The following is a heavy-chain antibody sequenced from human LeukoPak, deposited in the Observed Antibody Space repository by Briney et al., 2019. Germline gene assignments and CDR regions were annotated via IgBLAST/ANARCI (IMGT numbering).Heavy chain of an antibody. CDR1: GFTFSSYA. J-gene: IGHJ4*02. Sequence: GGSLRLSCAAPGFTFSSYAMSWVRQAPGKGLEWVSAISGSGGSTYYADSVKGRFTISRDSSKNTLYLQMNSLRAEDTAVYYCAKGTMITFGGVIVPVNYWGQGTLVTVSS. V-gene: IGHV3-23*01. D-gene: IGHD3-16*02. CDR3: AKGTMITFGGVIVPVNY. CDR2: ISGSGGST.